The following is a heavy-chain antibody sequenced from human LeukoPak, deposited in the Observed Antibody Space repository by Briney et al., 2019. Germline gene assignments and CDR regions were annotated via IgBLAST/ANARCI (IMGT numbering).Heavy chain of an antibody. CDR1: DGSINSYY. CDR2: IYYNGNT. D-gene: IGHD1-26*01. CDR3: ARGRSNYYGMDV. V-gene: IGHV4-59*01. J-gene: IGHJ6*02. Sequence: SETLSLTCSVSDGSINSYYWNWMRRPPGKGLEWIGYIYYNGNTNYSPSLKSRVTMSVDTSKNLFSLKVSSVTAADTAVYYCARGRSNYYGMDVWGQGTTVTVSS.